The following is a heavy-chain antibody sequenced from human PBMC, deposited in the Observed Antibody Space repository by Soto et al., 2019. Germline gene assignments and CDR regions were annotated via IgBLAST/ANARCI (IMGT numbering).Heavy chain of an antibody. CDR3: AVGGAYCGSDGPTSEFDY. CDR1: GGSISSGDYY. D-gene: IGHD2-21*02. CDR2: IYYSGST. J-gene: IGHJ4*02. V-gene: IGHV4-30-4*01. Sequence: QVQLQESGPGLVKPSQTLSLTCTVSGGSISSGDYYWSWIRQPPGKGLEWIGYIYYSGSTYYNPSPQRRVTISGVPSKNHYSLKLSSVTAADTALYYGAVGGAYCGSDGPTSEFDYWGQATLVTVSS.